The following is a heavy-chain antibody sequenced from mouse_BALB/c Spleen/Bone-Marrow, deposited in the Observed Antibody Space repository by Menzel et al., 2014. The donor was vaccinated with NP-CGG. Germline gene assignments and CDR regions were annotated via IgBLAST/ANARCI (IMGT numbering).Heavy chain of an antibody. CDR2: IHLSDSES. D-gene: IGHD1-1*01. CDR1: GYSFTSYW. V-gene: IGHV1S82*01. J-gene: IGHJ3*01. Sequence: QVHVKQSGAELVRPGASVKLSCKASGYSFTSYWMNWVKQRPGQGLEWIGMIHLSDSESRLNQKFKDKATLTVDKSSSTAYMQLGSPTSEDSVVYYCTRYDLTTRTFAYWGQGTLVTVSA. CDR3: TRYDLTTRTFAY.